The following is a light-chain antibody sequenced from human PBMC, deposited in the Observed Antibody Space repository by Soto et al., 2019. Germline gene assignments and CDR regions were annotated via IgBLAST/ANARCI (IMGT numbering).Light chain of an antibody. V-gene: IGKV3D-15*01. Sequence: EIVMTQSPATLSVSPGEGATLSCRASQSVSSKLAWYQQKPGQAPRLLIYGASNRATGIPARFSGSGSGTEFTLTISSLQSEDFAFYYCQQYNNWPPITFGQGTRLEIK. CDR2: GAS. J-gene: IGKJ5*01. CDR1: QSVSSK. CDR3: QQYNNWPPIT.